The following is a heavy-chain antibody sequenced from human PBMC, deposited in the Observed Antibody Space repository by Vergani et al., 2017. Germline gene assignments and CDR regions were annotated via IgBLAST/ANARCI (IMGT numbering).Heavy chain of an antibody. CDR3: ARSSYCSSTSCYTNGDY. D-gene: IGHD2-2*02. V-gene: IGHV1-69*14. CDR1: GDTFSSYA. J-gene: IGHJ4*02. CDR2: IIPIFGTA. Sequence: QVQLVQSGAEVKKPGSSVKVSCKASGDTFSSYAISWVRQAPGQGLEWMGRIIPIFGTANYAQKFQGRVTITADKSTSTAYMELSSLRSEDTAVYYCARSSYCSSTSCYTNGDYWGQGTLATVSS.